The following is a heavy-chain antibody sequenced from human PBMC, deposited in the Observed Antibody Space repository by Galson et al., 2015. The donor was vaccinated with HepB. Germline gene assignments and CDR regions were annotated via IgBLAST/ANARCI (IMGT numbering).Heavy chain of an antibody. CDR3: VKDLTYYYGSGISRAYGLDV. CDR1: GFTFDDYT. Sequence: SLRLSCAASGFTFDDYTMHWVRQAPGKGLEWVSLISWDGVTTYYADSVKGRITVSRDNSKHSLFLQMNSLRTQDTALYYCVKDLTYYYGSGISRAYGLDVWGQGTPVTVAS. D-gene: IGHD3-10*01. CDR2: ISWDGVTT. J-gene: IGHJ6*02. V-gene: IGHV3-43*01.